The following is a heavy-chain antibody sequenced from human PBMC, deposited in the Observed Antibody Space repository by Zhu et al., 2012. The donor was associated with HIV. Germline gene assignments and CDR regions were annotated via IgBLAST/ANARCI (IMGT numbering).Heavy chain of an antibody. CDR1: GGSISSSSYY. Sequence: QVQLQESGPGLVKPSETLSLTCTVSGGSISSSSYYWGWIRQPPGKGLEWIGSIYYSGSTYYNPSLKSRVTISVDTSKNQFSLKLSSVTAADTAVYYCARHGPGLSSSWYEDYWGQGTLVHCLL. J-gene: IGHJ4*02. V-gene: IGHV4-39*01. D-gene: IGHD6-13*01. CDR3: ARHGPGLSSSWYEDY. CDR2: IYYSGST.